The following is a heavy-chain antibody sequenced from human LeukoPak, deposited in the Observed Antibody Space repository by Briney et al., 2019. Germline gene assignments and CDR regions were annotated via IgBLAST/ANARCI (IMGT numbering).Heavy chain of an antibody. CDR3: GRDPPYCSGGSCYQEEGY. J-gene: IGHJ4*02. D-gene: IGHD2-15*01. CDR1: GFTVSSNY. Sequence: GGSLRLSCTATGFTVSSNYMSWVRQAPGKGLEWVSVIYSGGSTYYADSVKGSCTTSTDDTKNTLYLQMNSLRAEDTAVYYWGRDPPYCSGGSCYQEEGYWGQGTLVTVSS. V-gene: IGHV3-66*01. CDR2: IYSGGST.